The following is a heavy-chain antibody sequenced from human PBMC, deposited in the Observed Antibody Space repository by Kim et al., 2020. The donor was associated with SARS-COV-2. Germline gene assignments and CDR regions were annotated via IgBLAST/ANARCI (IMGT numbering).Heavy chain of an antibody. CDR1: GFTFSSYW. V-gene: IGHV3-74*01. Sequence: GGSLRLSCAASGFTFSSYWMDWVRQAPGKGLVWVARTNSDGSDTNYEDAVKGRFTISRDNADNTLYLQMNSLRADNTAVDACARAGQYNCCSLEYWGEG. CDR2: TNSDGSDT. CDR3: ARAGQYNCCSLEY. J-gene: IGHJ4*02. D-gene: IGHD1-1*01.